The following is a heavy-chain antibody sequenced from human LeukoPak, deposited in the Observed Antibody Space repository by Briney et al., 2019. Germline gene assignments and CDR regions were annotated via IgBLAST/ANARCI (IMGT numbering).Heavy chain of an antibody. CDR2: IYYSGST. V-gene: IGHV4-39*01. D-gene: IGHD3-3*01. CDR1: GGSISSSSYY. J-gene: IGHJ4*02. CDR3: ARRYDFWSGYFDY. Sequence: PSETLSLTCTVSGGSISSSSYYWGWIRQPPGKGLEWIGCIYYSGSTYYNPSLKSRVTISVDTSKNQFSLKLSSVTAADTAVYYCARRYDFWSGYFDYWGQGTLVTVSS.